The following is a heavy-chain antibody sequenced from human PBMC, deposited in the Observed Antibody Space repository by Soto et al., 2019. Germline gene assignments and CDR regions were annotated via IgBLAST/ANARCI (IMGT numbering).Heavy chain of an antibody. V-gene: IGHV1-18*01. CDR1: GYTFTSYG. CDR2: INAYNGNT. J-gene: IGHJ4*02. CDR3: ARDGGNRGNAFDN. Sequence: QVQLVQSGAEVKKPGASVKVSCKASGYTFTSYGISWVRQAPGQRLEWMGWINAYNGNTRFAQKVKGRITMTTDTSSTTRYMELRSRTSDDTAVYYCARDGGNRGNAFDNWGQGTLVTVSS. D-gene: IGHD2-15*01.